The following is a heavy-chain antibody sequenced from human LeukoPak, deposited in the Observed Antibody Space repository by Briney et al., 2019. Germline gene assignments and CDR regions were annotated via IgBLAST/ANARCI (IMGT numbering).Heavy chain of an antibody. CDR3: ARGPVLRLLEWLFFRFDP. V-gene: IGHV4-34*01. CDR1: GGSFSGYY. CDR2: INHSGST. Sequence: SETLSLTCAVYGGSFSGYYWSWIRQPPGKGLEWIGEINHSGSTNYNPSLKSRVTISVDTSKNQFSLKLSSVTATDTAVYYCARGPVLRLLEWLFFRFDPWGQGTLVTVSS. D-gene: IGHD3-3*01. J-gene: IGHJ5*02.